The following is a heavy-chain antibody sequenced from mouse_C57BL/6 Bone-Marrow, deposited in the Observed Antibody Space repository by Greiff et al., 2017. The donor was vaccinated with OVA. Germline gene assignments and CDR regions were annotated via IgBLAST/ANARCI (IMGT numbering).Heavy chain of an antibody. CDR1: GFNIKDDY. J-gene: IGHJ3*01. CDR2: IDPENGDT. CDR3: TLAWFAY. V-gene: IGHV14-4*01. Sequence: VQLQQSGAELVRPGASVKLSCTASGFNIKDDYMHWVKQRPEPGLEWIGWIDPENGDTEYASKFQGKATITADTSSNTAYLQLSSLTSEDTAVYYCTLAWFAYWGQGTLVTVSA.